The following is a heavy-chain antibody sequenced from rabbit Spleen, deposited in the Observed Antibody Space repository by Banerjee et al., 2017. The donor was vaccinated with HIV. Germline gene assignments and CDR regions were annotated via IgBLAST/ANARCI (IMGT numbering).Heavy chain of an antibody. CDR3: ARDSGSSFSSYGMDL. D-gene: IGHD8-1*01. CDR2: IYVRGSGST. J-gene: IGHJ6*01. CDR1: GFSFSNNYY. V-gene: IGHV1S40*01. Sequence: QSLEESGGGLVQPEGSLTLTCTASGFSFSNNYYMCWVRQAPGKGLEWIACIYVRGSGSTYYASWAKGRFTSSKTSSTMVTLQMTSLTAADTATYFCARDSGSSFSSYGMDLWGPGTLVTVS.